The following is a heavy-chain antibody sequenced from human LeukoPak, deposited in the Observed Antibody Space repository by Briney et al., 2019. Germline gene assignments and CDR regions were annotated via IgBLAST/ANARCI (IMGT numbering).Heavy chain of an antibody. CDR1: GGTFSSYA. CDR2: TIPIFGTA. J-gene: IGHJ4*02. V-gene: IGHV1-69*13. CDR3: ARDPPYGSGSYPYY. Sequence: SVKVSCKASGGTFSSYAISWVRQAPGQGLEWMGGTIPIFGTANYAQKFQGRVTITADESTSTAYMELSSLRSEDTAVYYCARDPPYGSGSYPYYWGQGTLVTVSS. D-gene: IGHD3-10*01.